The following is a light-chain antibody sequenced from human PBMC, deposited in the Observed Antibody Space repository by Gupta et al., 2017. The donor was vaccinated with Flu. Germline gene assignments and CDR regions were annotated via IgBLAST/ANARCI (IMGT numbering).Light chain of an antibody. CDR3: TSYTSSNNKV. J-gene: IGLJ3*02. Sequence: QSALTKPASVSGSPGQSIAISCTGTSSDIGGYNSVSWYQQHPGKAPKLLIYEVSNRPSGISDRFSGSKSGNTASLTISGLRSEDEAHYYCTSYTSSNNKVFGGGTKLTVL. CDR2: EVS. V-gene: IGLV2-14*01. CDR1: SSDIGGYNS.